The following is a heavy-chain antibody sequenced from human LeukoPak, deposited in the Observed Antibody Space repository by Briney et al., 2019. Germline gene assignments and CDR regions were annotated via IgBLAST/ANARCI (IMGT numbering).Heavy chain of an antibody. CDR2: INPSGGST. V-gene: IGHV1-46*01. CDR3: AREVNLDTASYNWFDP. J-gene: IGHJ5*02. D-gene: IGHD5-18*01. CDR1: GYTFTSYY. Sequence: GASVKVSCKASGYTFTSYYMHWVRQAPGQGLEWMGIINPSGGSTSYAQKFQGGVTMTRDMSTSTVYMELSSLRSEDTAVYYCAREVNLDTASYNWFDPWGQGTLVTVSS.